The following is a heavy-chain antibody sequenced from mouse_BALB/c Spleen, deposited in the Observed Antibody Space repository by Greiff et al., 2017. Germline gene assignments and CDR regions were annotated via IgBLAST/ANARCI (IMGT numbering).Heavy chain of an antibody. CDR3: ARAGGEVVAPFDY. CDR2: ISSGSSTI. J-gene: IGHJ2*01. CDR1: GFTFSSFG. V-gene: IGHV5-17*02. Sequence: DVKLVESGGGLVQPGGSRKLSCAASGFTFSSFGMHWVRQAPEKGLEWVAYISSGSSTIYYADTVKGRFTISRDNPKNTLFLQMTSLRSEDTAMYYCARAGGEVVAPFDYWGQGTTLTVSS. D-gene: IGHD1-1*01.